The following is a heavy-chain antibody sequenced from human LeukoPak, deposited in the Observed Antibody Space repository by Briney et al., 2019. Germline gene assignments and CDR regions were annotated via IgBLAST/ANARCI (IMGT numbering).Heavy chain of an antibody. Sequence: GGSLRLSCSASGFTFSSYAMHWVRQAPGKGLEYVSTISSNGFSTYYADSVKGRFTTPRDNSKNTLYLQMSSLRAEDTAVYYCARSMSGSRELWGQGTLVTVSP. V-gene: IGHV3-64D*06. CDR3: ARSMSGSREL. CDR2: ISSNGFST. J-gene: IGHJ4*02. D-gene: IGHD1-26*01. CDR1: GFTFSSYA.